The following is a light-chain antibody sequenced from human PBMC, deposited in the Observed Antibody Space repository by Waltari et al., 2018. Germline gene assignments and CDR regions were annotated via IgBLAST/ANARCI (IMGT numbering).Light chain of an antibody. J-gene: IGKJ1*01. V-gene: IGKV1-27*01. CDR1: QGINKD. Sequence: DIQMTQSPSSLSASVGDRVTVTCRATQGINKDLSWYQQKSGKAPTLLIFAASTLQTGVSSRFSGSGSGTDFTLTIRSLQPEDVATYYCQQDYTIPWTFGQGTKVEIK. CDR3: QQDYTIPWT. CDR2: AAS.